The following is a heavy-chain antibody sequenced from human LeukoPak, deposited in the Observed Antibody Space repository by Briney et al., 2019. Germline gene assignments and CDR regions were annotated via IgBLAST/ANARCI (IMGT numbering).Heavy chain of an antibody. CDR2: IYYSGNT. V-gene: IGHV4-39*07. Sequence: SETLSLTCTVSGASIRTSTFYWGWIRQPPGKGLEWIGSIYYSGNTYYNPSLKSRVSMSVDTSKNQFSLELTSVTAADTAVYYRASEQLVTYYFDNWGQGTLVTVSS. CDR1: GASIRTSTFY. CDR3: ASEQLVTYYFDN. J-gene: IGHJ4*02. D-gene: IGHD2-21*02.